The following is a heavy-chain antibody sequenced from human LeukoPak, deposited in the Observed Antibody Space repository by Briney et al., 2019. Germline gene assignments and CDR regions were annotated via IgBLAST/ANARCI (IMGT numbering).Heavy chain of an antibody. V-gene: IGHV4-34*01. J-gene: IGHJ5*02. Sequence: SETLSLTCAVYGGSFIGYDWTWIRQPPGKGLEWIGEINHSGGTNYNPSLKSRVTISVDTAKNQFSLKLSSVTAADTAVYYCASLARGGNWFDPWGQGTLVTVSS. CDR2: INHSGGT. D-gene: IGHD6-6*01. CDR3: ASLARGGNWFDP. CDR1: GGSFIGYD.